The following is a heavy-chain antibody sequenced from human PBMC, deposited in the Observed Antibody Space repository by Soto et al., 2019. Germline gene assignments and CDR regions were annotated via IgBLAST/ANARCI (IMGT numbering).Heavy chain of an antibody. V-gene: IGHV1-18*01. CDR3: AKNGLLPYYSYGMDV. D-gene: IGHD2-8*01. CDR2: ISGYNGDT. CDR1: GYTFTRYG. J-gene: IGHJ6*02. Sequence: QGQLVQSGPEVKKPGASVKVSCKASGYTFTRYGISWVRQAPGQGLEWMGWISGYNGDTNYAQKVQGRVTMTIDTSTSTAYMELRSLTSDDTAIYYCAKNGLLPYYSYGMDVWGQGTTVTVSS.